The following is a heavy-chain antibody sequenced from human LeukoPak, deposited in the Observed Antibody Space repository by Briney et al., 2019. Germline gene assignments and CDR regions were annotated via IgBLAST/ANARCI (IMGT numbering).Heavy chain of an antibody. CDR3: AKDGGTPFDN. J-gene: IGHJ4*02. D-gene: IGHD1-26*01. V-gene: IGHV3-48*01. Sequence: GGSLRLSCAASGFTFRTSGMNWVRQAPGKGLEWVSYISSSGTTISYAQSVKGRFTITRDNAQNSLTLHMNTLRADDTAVYYCAKDGGTPFDNWGQGTLVTVSS. CDR2: ISSSGTTI. CDR1: GFTFRTSG.